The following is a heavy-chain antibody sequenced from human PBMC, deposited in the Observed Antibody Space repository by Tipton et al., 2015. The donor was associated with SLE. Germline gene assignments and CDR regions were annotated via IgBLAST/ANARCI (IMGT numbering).Heavy chain of an antibody. J-gene: IGHJ4*02. CDR3: AKDTAVAGTHY. CDR1: GFTFSSYW. D-gene: IGHD6-19*01. Sequence: GSLRLSCAASGFTFSSYWMSWVRQAPGKGLEWVANIKQDGSEKYYVDSVKGRFAISRDNAKNSLCLQMNSLRAEDTAVYYCAKDTAVAGTHYWGQGTLVTVSS. V-gene: IGHV3-7*03. CDR2: IKQDGSEK.